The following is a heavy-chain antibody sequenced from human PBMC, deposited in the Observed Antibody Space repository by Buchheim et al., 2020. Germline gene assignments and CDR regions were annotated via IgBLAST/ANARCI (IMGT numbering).Heavy chain of an antibody. V-gene: IGHV4-34*01. CDR3: ARDTPYYDFWSGYYGGDYGMDV. Sequence: QVQLQQWGAGLLKPSETLSLTCAVYGGSFSGYYWSWIRQPPGKGLEWIGEINHSGSTNSNPSLKSRVTISVDTSKNQFSLKLSSVTAADTAVYYCARDTPYYDFWSGYYGGDYGMDVWGQGTT. J-gene: IGHJ6*02. CDR1: GGSFSGYY. CDR2: INHSGST. D-gene: IGHD3-3*01.